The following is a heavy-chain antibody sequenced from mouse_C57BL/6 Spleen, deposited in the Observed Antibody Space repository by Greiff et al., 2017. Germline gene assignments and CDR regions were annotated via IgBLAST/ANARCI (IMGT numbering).Heavy chain of an antibody. CDR2: INPYYGGT. CDR1: GYTFTDYY. D-gene: IGHD3-1*01. V-gene: IGHV1-19*01. CDR3: ARKGGAGLYYAMDY. Sequence: EVQLQQSGPVLVKPGASVKMSCKASGYTFTDYYMNWVKQSHGKSLEWIGVINPYYGGTSSNQKFNGKGTLTVDKSSSTAYMELNSLTSEDSAVYCCARKGGAGLYYAMDYWGQGTSVTVSS. J-gene: IGHJ4*01.